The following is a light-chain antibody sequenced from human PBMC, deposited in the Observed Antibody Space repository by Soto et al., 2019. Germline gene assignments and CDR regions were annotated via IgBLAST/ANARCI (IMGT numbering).Light chain of an antibody. Sequence: EIVFTQSPGTLSLSPGERATLSCRASQSVSNNYLAWYQQKPGQAPRLLIHGASNRATGIPDRFSGSGSGTDFTLTISRLEPEDFAVYYCQQYGSSGTFGQGTKVDIK. CDR3: QQYGSSGT. J-gene: IGKJ1*01. V-gene: IGKV3-20*01. CDR2: GAS. CDR1: QSVSNNY.